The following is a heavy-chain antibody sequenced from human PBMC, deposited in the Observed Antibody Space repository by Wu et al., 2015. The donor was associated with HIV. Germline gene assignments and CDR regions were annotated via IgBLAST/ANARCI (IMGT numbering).Heavy chain of an antibody. CDR3: TRSSFAGSSDTWYSFDK. J-gene: IGHJ4*02. V-gene: IGHV1-69*15. D-gene: IGHD6-13*01. CDR1: GDGFTTYA. CDR2: IVPLFDAP. Sequence: QVHLVQFGGEVKKPGSSVKVTCKASGDGFTTYAINWVRQAPGQGLEWMGRIVPLFDAPNYAQRFHDRLAITADGSTTTAYMELRNLRSEDTAVYFCTRSSFAGSSDTWYSFDKWGQGTLVTVSS.